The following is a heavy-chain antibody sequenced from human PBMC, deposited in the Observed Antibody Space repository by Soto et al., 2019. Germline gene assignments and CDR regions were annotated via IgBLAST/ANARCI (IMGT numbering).Heavy chain of an antibody. V-gene: IGHV3-74*01. Sequence: EVRLVESGGGLVQPGGSLTLSCAASGFTFSSHWMHWVRQVPGKGLMWVSRIDSDASSAGYADSVAGRFTISRDNVKNTLYLQMRSLRAEDTAVYYCARNSWGIDYWGQGILVTVSS. J-gene: IGHJ4*02. CDR3: ARNSWGIDY. CDR1: GFTFSSHW. CDR2: IDSDASSA. D-gene: IGHD3-16*01.